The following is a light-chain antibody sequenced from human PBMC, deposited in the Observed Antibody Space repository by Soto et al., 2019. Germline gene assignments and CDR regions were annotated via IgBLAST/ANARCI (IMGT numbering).Light chain of an antibody. CDR2: DVT. V-gene: IGLV2-11*01. CDR3: CSYAGDYTVV. CDR1: STDIGAYNY. Sequence: QSALTQPRSVSGSPGQSVAISCAGTSTDIGAYNYLSWFQQHPGKAPKLIIFDVTQRPSGLPDRFSGSKSGNTASLSISGLQAEDEADYYCCSYAGDYTVVFGGGTKLTVL. J-gene: IGLJ2*01.